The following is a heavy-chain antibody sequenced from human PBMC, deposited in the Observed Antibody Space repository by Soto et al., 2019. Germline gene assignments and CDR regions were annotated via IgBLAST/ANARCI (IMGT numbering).Heavy chain of an antibody. CDR1: GFTFSSYA. CDR2: ISYDGSNK. V-gene: IGHV3-30-3*01. Sequence: LRVSCAASGFTFSSYAMHWVRQAPGKGLEGVAVISYDGSNKYYADSVKGRFTISRDNSKNTLYLQMNSLRAEDTAVYYCARVVGEKLVKEIGYSYGSFDYWGQGTLVTVSS. D-gene: IGHD5-18*01. CDR3: ARVVGEKLVKEIGYSYGSFDY. J-gene: IGHJ4*02.